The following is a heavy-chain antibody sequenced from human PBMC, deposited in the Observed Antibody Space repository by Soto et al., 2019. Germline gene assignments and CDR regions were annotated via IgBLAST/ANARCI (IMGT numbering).Heavy chain of an antibody. V-gene: IGHV1-3*01. CDR2: INAGNGNT. J-gene: IGHJ5*02. Sequence: QVQLVQSGAEVKKPGASVKVSCKASGYTFTSYAMHWVRQAPGQRLEWMGWINAGNGNTKYSQKFQGRVTITRDTSASTAYMELSSLRSEDTAVYYCARDIIWFGEFQHGFDPWGQGTLVTVSS. CDR3: ARDIIWFGEFQHGFDP. D-gene: IGHD3-10*01. CDR1: GYTFTSYA.